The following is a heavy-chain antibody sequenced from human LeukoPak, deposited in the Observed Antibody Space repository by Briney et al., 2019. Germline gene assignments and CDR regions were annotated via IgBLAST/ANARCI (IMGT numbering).Heavy chain of an antibody. CDR3: AKDSGWNDAQYYFDY. V-gene: IGHV3-23*01. J-gene: IGHJ4*02. Sequence: GGSLRLSCAASGFTFSSYAMSWVRQAPGKGLEWVSAISGSGGSTYYADSVKGRFTISRDNSKNTLYLQMNCLRAEDTAVYYCAKDSGWNDAQYYFDYWGQGTLVTVSS. CDR1: GFTFSSYA. CDR2: ISGSGGST. D-gene: IGHD1-1*01.